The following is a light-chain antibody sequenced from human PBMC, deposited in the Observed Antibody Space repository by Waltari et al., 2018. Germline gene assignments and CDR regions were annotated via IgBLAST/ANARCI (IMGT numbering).Light chain of an antibody. CDR3: QSGDSSGVVV. J-gene: IGLJ2*01. Sequence: SYELTQPPSVSVSPGQTARITCSGDALPKQFAFWYQQKSGQAPGVVIYKDTERPSGIPDRISGSSSGTTVTLTISGAQAEDEADYYCQSGDSSGVVVFGGGTKLTVL. V-gene: IGLV3-25*03. CDR2: KDT. CDR1: ALPKQF.